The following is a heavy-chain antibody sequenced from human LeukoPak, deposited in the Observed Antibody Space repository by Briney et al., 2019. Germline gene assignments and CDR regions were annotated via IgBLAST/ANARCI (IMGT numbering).Heavy chain of an antibody. CDR3: ANCYGDYDCASDY. J-gene: IGHJ4*02. V-gene: IGHV3-30*18. CDR2: ISYDGSNK. D-gene: IGHD4-17*01. CDR1: GFTFSSYG. Sequence: GKSQRLSCAASGFTFSSYGMHWVRQAPGKGLEWVAVISYDGSNKYYADSVKGRFTISRDNSKNTLYLQMNSLRAEDTAVYYCANCYGDYDCASDYWGQGTLVTVSS.